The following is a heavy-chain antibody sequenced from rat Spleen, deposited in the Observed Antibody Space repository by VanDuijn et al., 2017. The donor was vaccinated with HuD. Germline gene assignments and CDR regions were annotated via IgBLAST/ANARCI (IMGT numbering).Heavy chain of an antibody. J-gene: IGHJ4*01. CDR3: ARHWQQLRVMDA. D-gene: IGHD1-10*01. CDR1: GFTFSDYG. V-gene: IGHV5-29*01. Sequence: EVQLVESGGGLVQPGRSLKLSCAASGFTFSDYGMAWVRQAPTKGLEWVATISYGDSSGHSSTYYRDSVKGRFTISRDNAKSTLYLQMNSLRSEDTATYYCARHWQQLRVMDAWGQGASVTVSS. CDR2: ISYGDSSGHSST.